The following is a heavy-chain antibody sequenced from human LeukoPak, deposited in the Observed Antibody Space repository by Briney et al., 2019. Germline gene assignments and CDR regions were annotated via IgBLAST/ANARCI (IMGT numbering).Heavy chain of an antibody. CDR2: IKEDGSEN. CDR3: ARDIEDGVS. J-gene: IGHJ5*02. Sequence: GGSLRLSCAASGFTFTSYWMSWVRQAPGKGLEWVGNIKEDGSENNYVETVKGRFTISRDNAKSSLYLQMNSLRAEDTAVYYCARDIEDGVSWGQGTLVTVSS. CDR1: GFTFTSYW. D-gene: IGHD5-24*01. V-gene: IGHV3-7*01.